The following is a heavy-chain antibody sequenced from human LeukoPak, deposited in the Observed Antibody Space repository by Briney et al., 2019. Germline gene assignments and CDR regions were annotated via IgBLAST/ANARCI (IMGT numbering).Heavy chain of an antibody. CDR1: GGSISSYY. Sequence: SETLSLTCTVSGGSISSYYWSWIRQPPGKGLEWIGYIYYSGSTNYNPSLKSRVTISVDTSKNQFSLKLSSVTAADTAVYYCARGYNGYYYGMDVWGQGTTVTVSS. V-gene: IGHV4-59*08. CDR3: ARGYNGYYYGMDV. D-gene: IGHD5-24*01. CDR2: IYYSGST. J-gene: IGHJ6*02.